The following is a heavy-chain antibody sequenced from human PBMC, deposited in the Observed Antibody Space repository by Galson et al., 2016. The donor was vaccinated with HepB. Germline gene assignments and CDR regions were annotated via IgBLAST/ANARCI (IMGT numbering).Heavy chain of an antibody. V-gene: IGHV3-30*03. D-gene: IGHD3-3*01. CDR2: MSHDGSHI. CDR3: ASLRFKGFEL. Sequence: SLRLSCAASGLTFSNYGMHWIRQAPGKGLEWVAVMSHDGSHIFYVDSVKGRFSISRDNSKNTLYLQMNSLRAEDTAVYYCASLRFKGFELWGRGTLVTVSS. CDR1: GLTFSNYG. J-gene: IGHJ2*01.